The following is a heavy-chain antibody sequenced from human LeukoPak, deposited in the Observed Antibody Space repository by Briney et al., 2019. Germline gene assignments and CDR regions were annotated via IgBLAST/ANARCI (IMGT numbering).Heavy chain of an antibody. CDR3: AELGITMIGGV. J-gene: IGHJ6*04. V-gene: IGHV3-48*01. CDR1: GFTFSSYG. CDR2: ISSSSSTI. D-gene: IGHD3-10*02. Sequence: GGSLRLSCAASGFTFSSYGMHWVRQAPGKGLEWVSYISSSSSTIYYADSVRGRFTISRDNAKNSLYLQMNSLRAEDTAVYYCAELGITMIGGVWGKGTTVTISS.